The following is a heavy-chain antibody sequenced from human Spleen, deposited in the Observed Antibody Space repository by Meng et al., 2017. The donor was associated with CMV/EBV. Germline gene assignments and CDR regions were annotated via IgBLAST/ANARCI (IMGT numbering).Heavy chain of an antibody. J-gene: IGHJ4*02. CDR3: TRNLGRGTYGEDYFDY. CDR1: GFTFSNYW. Sequence: LSLTCAASGFTFSNYWMYWVRQAPGKGLVWVSRLNTDGSTTSYPDSVRGRFTISRDNAKNTLYLQMNSLRDEDTAVYYCTRNLGRGTYGEDYFDYWGQGTLVTVSS. V-gene: IGHV3-74*01. CDR2: LNTDGSTT. D-gene: IGHD3-10*01.